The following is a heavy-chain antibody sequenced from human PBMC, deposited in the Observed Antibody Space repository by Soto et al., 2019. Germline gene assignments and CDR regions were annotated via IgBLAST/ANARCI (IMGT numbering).Heavy chain of an antibody. CDR2: ISYDGSNK. Sequence: PGGSLRLSCAASGFTFSSYWMSWVRQAPGKGLEWVAVISYDGSNKYYADSVKGRFTISRDNSKNTLYLQMNSLRAEDTAVYYCAKDIVGYCSSTSCYDAFDIWGQGTMVTVSS. D-gene: IGHD2-2*01. J-gene: IGHJ3*02. V-gene: IGHV3-30*18. CDR3: AKDIVGYCSSTSCYDAFDI. CDR1: GFTFSSYW.